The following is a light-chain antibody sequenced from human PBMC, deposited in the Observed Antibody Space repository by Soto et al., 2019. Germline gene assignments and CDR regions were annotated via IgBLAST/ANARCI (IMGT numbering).Light chain of an antibody. CDR2: AAS. J-gene: IGKJ3*01. Sequence: DIQMTQSPSSLSVSGGDRVTITCRASQGISNFLAWYQQKPGRAPKLLIYAASTLQSGVPSRFSGSGSGTDFTLTISSLQPDDVTTYCCQKYDRGPFTFGPGTKVDIK. V-gene: IGKV1-27*01. CDR3: QKYDRGPFT. CDR1: QGISNF.